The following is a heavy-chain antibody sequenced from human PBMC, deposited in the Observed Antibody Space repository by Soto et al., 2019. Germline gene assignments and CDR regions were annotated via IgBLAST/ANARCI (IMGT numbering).Heavy chain of an antibody. D-gene: IGHD6-19*01. CDR1: GGSISGYY. V-gene: IGHV4-59*01. Sequence: SETLSLTCTVSGGSISGYYWSWIRQPPGKGLEWIGYIYYSGSTNYNPSLKSRVTISVDTSKNQFSLKLSSVTAADTAVYYCARDYSSGFDYWGQGTLVTVSS. CDR3: ARDYSSGFDY. J-gene: IGHJ4*02. CDR2: IYYSGST.